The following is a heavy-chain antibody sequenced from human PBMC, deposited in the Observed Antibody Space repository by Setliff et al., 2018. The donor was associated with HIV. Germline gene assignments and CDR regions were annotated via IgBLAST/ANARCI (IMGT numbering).Heavy chain of an antibody. V-gene: IGHV3-72*01. CDR1: GFTSSDHY. D-gene: IGHD6-13*01. Sequence: GGSLRLSCAASGFTSSDHYMDWVRQAPGKGLEWVGRTRDKARGYTTEYAASVKGRFTISRDDSKNSLYLQMNSLKTEDTAVYYCARAGAATAGKSYHYDMDVWGQGTTVTVSS. CDR3: ARAGAATAGKSYHYDMDV. CDR2: TRDKARGYTT. J-gene: IGHJ6*02.